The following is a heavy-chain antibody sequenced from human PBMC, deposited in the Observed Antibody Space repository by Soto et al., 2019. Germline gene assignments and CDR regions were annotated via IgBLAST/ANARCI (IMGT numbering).Heavy chain of an antibody. D-gene: IGHD3-22*01. CDR1: GGSISSGGYS. Sequence: QLQLQESGSGLVKPSQTLSLTCAVSGGSISSGGYSWSWIRQPPGKGLEWIGYIYHSGSTYYNPSLKSRVTISVDRSKNQFSLKLSSVTAADTAVYYCARGSRPLGYDSSVNNDAFDIWGQGTMVTVSS. CDR2: IYHSGST. CDR3: ARGSRPLGYDSSVNNDAFDI. J-gene: IGHJ3*02. V-gene: IGHV4-30-2*01.